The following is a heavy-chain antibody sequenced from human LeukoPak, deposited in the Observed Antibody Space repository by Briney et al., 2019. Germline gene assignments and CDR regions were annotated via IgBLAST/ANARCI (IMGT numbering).Heavy chain of an antibody. Sequence: ASVKVSCKASGYTFTSYYMHWVRQAPGQGLEWVGIINPSGGSTSYAQKFQGRVTITADESTSTAYMELSSLRSEDTAVYYCASPTTGSTYYFDYWGQGTLVTVSS. J-gene: IGHJ4*02. CDR2: INPSGGST. CDR1: GYTFTSYY. V-gene: IGHV1-46*01. CDR3: ASPTTGSTYYFDY. D-gene: IGHD3-9*01.